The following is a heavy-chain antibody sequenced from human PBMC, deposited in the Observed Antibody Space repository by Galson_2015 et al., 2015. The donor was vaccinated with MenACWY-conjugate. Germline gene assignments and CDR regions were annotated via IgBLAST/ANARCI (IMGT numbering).Heavy chain of an antibody. J-gene: IGHJ6*01. Sequence: QSGAEVKKPGESLKISCKGSGYTFRNYWIAWARQMPGKGLEWVGLIDPVNSNIRYSPSFQGQVTISADESISTAYLQWSSLKASDTAMYYCARHPPGGRGMDVWGRGTTVTVSS. CDR2: IDPVNSNI. D-gene: IGHD1-26*01. V-gene: IGHV5-51*01. CDR1: GYTFRNYW. CDR3: ARHPPGGRGMDV.